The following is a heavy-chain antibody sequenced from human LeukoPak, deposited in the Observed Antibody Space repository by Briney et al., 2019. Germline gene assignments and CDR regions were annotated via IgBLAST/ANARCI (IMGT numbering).Heavy chain of an antibody. D-gene: IGHD3-10*01. Sequence: ASVKVSCKASGYTFTGYYMHWVRQAPGQGLEWMGWINPNSGGTNYAQKFQGRVTITADKSTSTAYMELSSLRSEDTAVYYCARVAIDGGSGSYPSHPWGQGTLVTVSS. CDR3: ARVAIDGGSGSYPSHP. CDR2: INPNSGGT. J-gene: IGHJ5*02. V-gene: IGHV1-2*02. CDR1: GYTFTGYY.